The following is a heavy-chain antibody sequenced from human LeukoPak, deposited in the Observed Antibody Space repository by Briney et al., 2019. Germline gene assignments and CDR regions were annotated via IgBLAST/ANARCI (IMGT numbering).Heavy chain of an antibody. CDR2: IIPILDIT. CDR1: GGTFSSYA. CDR3: ARDSPISSGYREYFQH. D-gene: IGHD3-22*01. J-gene: IGHJ1*01. V-gene: IGHV1-69*04. Sequence: SVKVSCKASGGTFSSYAISWVRQAPGQELEWMGRIIPILDITNYAQKFQGRVTITADKSTTTAYMELSSLRSEDTAVYYCARDSPISSGYREYFQHWGQGTLVTVSS.